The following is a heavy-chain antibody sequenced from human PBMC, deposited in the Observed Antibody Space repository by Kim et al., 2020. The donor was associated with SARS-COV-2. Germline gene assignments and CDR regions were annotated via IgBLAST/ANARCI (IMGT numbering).Heavy chain of an antibody. D-gene: IGHD3-3*01. V-gene: IGHV4-31*02. J-gene: IGHJ3*02. Sequence: SLKSRVTLSVDTSKNQFSLKPSSVTAADPAVYYCARATFYDFWSGNAFDIWGQGTMVTVSS. CDR3: ARATFYDFWSGNAFDI.